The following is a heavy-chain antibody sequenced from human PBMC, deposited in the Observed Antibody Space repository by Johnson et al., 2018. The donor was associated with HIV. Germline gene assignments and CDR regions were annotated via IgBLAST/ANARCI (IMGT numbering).Heavy chain of an antibody. Sequence: KGRFTISRDNSKNTLYLQMNNLRVEDTAVYYCARGPGGAEDALDIWGQGTMVTVSS. V-gene: IGHV3-30*07. CDR3: ARGPGGAEDALDI. J-gene: IGHJ3*02. D-gene: IGHD3-10*01.